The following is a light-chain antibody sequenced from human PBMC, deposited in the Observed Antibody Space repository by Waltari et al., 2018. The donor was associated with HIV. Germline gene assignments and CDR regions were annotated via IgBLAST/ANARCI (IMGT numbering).Light chain of an antibody. V-gene: IGLV1-44*01. CDR1: RSHIGTNT. CDR3: AAWDDRLDGQGV. CDR2: NDN. Sequence: QSVLTQPPSASGTPGQRVTISCSGTRSHIGTNTVNWYQIIPGTAPKLLIYNDNQRPSGVPDRFSGSRSGTSASLAISGLQSEDEADYYCAAWDDRLDGQGVFGGGTTLTVL. J-gene: IGLJ3*02.